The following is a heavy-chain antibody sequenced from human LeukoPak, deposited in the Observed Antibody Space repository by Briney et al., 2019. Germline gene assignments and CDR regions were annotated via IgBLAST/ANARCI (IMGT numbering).Heavy chain of an antibody. CDR3: ARGDSGIHKIFDY. CDR2: INHSGST. CDR1: GGSFSGYY. V-gene: IGHV4-34*01. D-gene: IGHD1-26*01. Sequence: PSETLSLTCAVYGGSFSGYYWSWIRQPPGKGLEWIGEINHSGSTNYNPSLKSRVTISVDTSKNQFSLKLSSVTAADTAVYYCARGDSGIHKIFDYWGQGTLVTVSS. J-gene: IGHJ4*02.